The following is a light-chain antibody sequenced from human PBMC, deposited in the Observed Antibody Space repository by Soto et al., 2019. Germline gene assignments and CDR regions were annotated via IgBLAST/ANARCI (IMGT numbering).Light chain of an antibody. CDR2: LNSDGSH. J-gene: IGLJ2*01. CDR1: SGHSRYA. CDR3: QAWATGIVV. Sequence: QSVLTQSPSASASLGASVKLTCTLDSGHSRYAIAWHQQQPGRGPRFLMKLNSDGSHSKGDGIPDRFSGSSSGTERYHTISTLQSEDEADYFCQAWATGIVVFGGGTKVTVL. V-gene: IGLV4-69*01.